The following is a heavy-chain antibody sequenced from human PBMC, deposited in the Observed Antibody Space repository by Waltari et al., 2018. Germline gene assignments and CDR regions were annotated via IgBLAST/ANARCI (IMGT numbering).Heavy chain of an antibody. Sequence: QVQLQQWGAGLLKPSETLSLTCAVYGGSFSGYYWSWIRQPPGKGLEWIGEINHSGSTNYNPSLKSRVTISVDTSKNQFSLKLSSVTAADTAVYYCARGSEEARRITIFGVVIPLYNWFDPWGQGTLVTVSS. J-gene: IGHJ5*02. D-gene: IGHD3-3*01. CDR2: INHSGST. CDR3: ARGSEEARRITIFGVVIPLYNWFDP. CDR1: GGSFSGYY. V-gene: IGHV4-34*01.